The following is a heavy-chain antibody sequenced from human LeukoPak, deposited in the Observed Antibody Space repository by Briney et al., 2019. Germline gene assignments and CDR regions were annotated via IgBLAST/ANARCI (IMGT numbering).Heavy chain of an antibody. CDR3: AKDQGELRFDP. D-gene: IGHD1-26*01. J-gene: IGHJ5*02. V-gene: IGHV3-23*01. CDR2: INSSGGIA. CDR1: GFTFSSYG. Sequence: GGSLRLSCGTSGFTFSSYGMTWVRQAPGKGLEWVSSINSSGGIAYYADSVKGRFTISRDNSRNTLFLQMNSLRAEDTAIYYCAKDQGELRFDPWGQGTLVTVPS.